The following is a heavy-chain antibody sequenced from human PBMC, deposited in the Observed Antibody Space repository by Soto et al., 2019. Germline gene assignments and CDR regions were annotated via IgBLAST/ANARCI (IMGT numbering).Heavy chain of an antibody. Sequence: SETLSLTCTVSGDSISSYYWGWIRQPPGKELEWIGSIYYSGSTYYNPSLKSRVTISVDTSKNQFSLKLSSVTAADTAVYYCATLWFGEGNYWGQGTLVTVSS. D-gene: IGHD3-10*01. CDR3: ATLWFGEGNY. CDR1: GDSISSYY. J-gene: IGHJ4*02. V-gene: IGHV4-39*01. CDR2: IYYSGST.